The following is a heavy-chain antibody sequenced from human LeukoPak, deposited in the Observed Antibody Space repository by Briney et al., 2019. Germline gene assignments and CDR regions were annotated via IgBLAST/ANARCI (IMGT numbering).Heavy chain of an antibody. CDR2: IIPIFGTA. D-gene: IGHD2-2*01. CDR3: ARGQYCTSSSCYLAYYYAVDV. Sequence: SVKVSCKASGGTFSSYAISWVRQAPGQGLEWMGGIIPIFGTANYAQKFQGRVTITADESTSTAYMELSSLRSEDTAVYYCARGQYCTSSSCYLAYYYAVDVWGQGTTVTVSS. CDR1: GGTFSSYA. J-gene: IGHJ6*02. V-gene: IGHV1-69*13.